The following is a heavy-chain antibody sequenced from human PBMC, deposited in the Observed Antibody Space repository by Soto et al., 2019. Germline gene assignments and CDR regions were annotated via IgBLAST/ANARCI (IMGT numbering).Heavy chain of an antibody. J-gene: IGHJ5*02. D-gene: IGHD3-22*01. V-gene: IGHV3-30*18. CDR2: ISYDGSNK. Sequence: GGSLRLSCAASGFTFSSYVMHWVRQAPGKGLEWVAVISYDGSNKYYADSVKGRFTISRDNSKNTLYLQMNSLRAEDTAVYYCAKEKGLDYYDSSGSPPGWFDPWGQGTLVTVSS. CDR1: GFTFSSYV. CDR3: AKEKGLDYYDSSGSPPGWFDP.